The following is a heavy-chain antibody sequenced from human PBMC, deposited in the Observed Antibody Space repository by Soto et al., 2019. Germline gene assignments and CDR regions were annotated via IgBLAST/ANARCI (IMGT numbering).Heavy chain of an antibody. CDR2: INHSGST. V-gene: IGHV4-34*01. J-gene: IGHJ5*02. CDR1: GGSFSGYY. D-gene: IGHD3-10*01. Sequence: QVQLQQWGAGLLKPSETLSLTCAVYGGSFSGYYWSWIRQPPGKGLEWIGEINHSGSTNYNPSLKSRVTISVDTSKNQFSLKLSSVTAADTAVYYCARGTITMVRGVPHNAWFDPWGQGTLVTVSS. CDR3: ARGTITMVRGVPHNAWFDP.